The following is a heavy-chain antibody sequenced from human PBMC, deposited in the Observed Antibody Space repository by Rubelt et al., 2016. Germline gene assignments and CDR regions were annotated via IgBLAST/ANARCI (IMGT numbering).Heavy chain of an antibody. CDR3: AHKFNSGFDH. Sequence: QVTLRESGPALMKPTQTLTLTCTFSGFSLTTSGMCVNWIRQPPGKALEWLARIDWDDGKRYSPSLKNRLTITKDTSKNQVVLTMTNMDPVDTATYHCAHKFNSGFDHWGQGTLVTVSS. CDR2: IDWDDGK. J-gene: IGHJ4*02. V-gene: IGHV2-5*08. D-gene: IGHD6-19*01. CDR1: GFSLTTSGMC.